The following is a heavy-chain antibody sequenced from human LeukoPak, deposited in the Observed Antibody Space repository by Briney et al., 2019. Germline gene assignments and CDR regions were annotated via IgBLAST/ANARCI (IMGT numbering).Heavy chain of an antibody. CDR3: AGAPSEIGGYYPEYFRH. CDR2: IKSDGST. CDR1: GFTFSTYW. V-gene: IGHV3-74*01. D-gene: IGHD3-22*01. Sequence: GGSLRLSCAASGFTFSTYWMHWVRQAPGKGLVWVSRIKSDGSTNYADSVKGRFTISRDNAKNTVSLQMNSLRAEDTGVYYCAGAPSEIGGYYPEYFRHWGQGTLVTVSS. J-gene: IGHJ1*01.